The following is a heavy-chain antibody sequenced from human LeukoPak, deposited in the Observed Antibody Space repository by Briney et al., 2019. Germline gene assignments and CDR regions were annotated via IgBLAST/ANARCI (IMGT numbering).Heavy chain of an antibody. CDR2: IKTDGSST. CDR1: GFILSSYW. J-gene: IGHJ6*02. Sequence: GGSLRLSCAASGFILSSYWMHWVRQAPGKGLVWVSRIKTDGSSTSYADSVKGRFTISRDNAKNSLYLQMNSLRAEDTAVYYCARANPRYCSSTSCYRYYYGMDVWGQGTTVTVSS. CDR3: ARANPRYCSSTSCYRYYYGMDV. V-gene: IGHV3-74*01. D-gene: IGHD2-2*01.